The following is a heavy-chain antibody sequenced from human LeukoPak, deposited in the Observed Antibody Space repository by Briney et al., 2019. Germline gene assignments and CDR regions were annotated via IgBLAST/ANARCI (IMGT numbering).Heavy chain of an antibody. V-gene: IGHV1-2*06. CDR3: AKRRTVDTAMVTHDAFDI. CDR2: INPNSGGT. Sequence: ASVKVSCKASGYTFTGYYMHWVRQAPGQGLEWMGRINPNSGGTNYAQKFQGRVTMTRDTSISTAYMELSRLRSDETAVYYCAKRRTVDTAMVTHDAFDIWGKGTMVTVSS. CDR1: GYTFTGYY. J-gene: IGHJ3*02. D-gene: IGHD5-18*01.